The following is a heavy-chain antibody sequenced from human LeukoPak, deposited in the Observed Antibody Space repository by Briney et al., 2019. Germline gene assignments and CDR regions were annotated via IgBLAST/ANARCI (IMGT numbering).Heavy chain of an antibody. D-gene: IGHD3-3*01. J-gene: IGHJ6*03. Sequence: GGSLRLSCAASGFTFSRYWMSWVRQGPGKGLEWVANIKGDGDEKYYVDSVKGRFTISRDNAKNSLYLQMNSLRAEDTAVYYCATHDFWDNDDNYYMDVWGRGTTVTVSS. CDR3: ATHDFWDNDDNYYMDV. CDR1: GFTFSRYW. V-gene: IGHV3-7*01. CDR2: IKGDGDEK.